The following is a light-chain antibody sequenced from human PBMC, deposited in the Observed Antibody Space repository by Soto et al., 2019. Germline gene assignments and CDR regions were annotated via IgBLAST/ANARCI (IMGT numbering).Light chain of an antibody. Sequence: QAVVTQPASVSGSPGQSITISCTGTSSDVGSYNLVSWYQQHPGKAPKLMIYEGSKRPSGVSNRFSGSKSGNTASLTISGLQAEDEADYYCCSYAGSSTLRVVFGGGTKVTVL. J-gene: IGLJ2*01. V-gene: IGLV2-23*01. CDR2: EGS. CDR3: CSYAGSSTLRVV. CDR1: SSDVGSYNL.